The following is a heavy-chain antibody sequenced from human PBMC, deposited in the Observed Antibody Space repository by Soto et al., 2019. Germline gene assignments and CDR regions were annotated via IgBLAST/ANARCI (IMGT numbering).Heavy chain of an antibody. V-gene: IGHV4-4*02. D-gene: IGHD2-8*01. CDR2: IFYSGST. CDR1: GGSLSSSSW. J-gene: IGHJ4*02. Sequence: SETLSLTCAVSGGSLSSSSWWSWVRQPPGKTLEWLGEIFYSGSTKYNPSLNSRVTISADQSKNDVSLRLSSVTAADTAVYYCVHHGGVPYYHDFWGQGMLVTVS. CDR3: VHHGGVPYYHDF.